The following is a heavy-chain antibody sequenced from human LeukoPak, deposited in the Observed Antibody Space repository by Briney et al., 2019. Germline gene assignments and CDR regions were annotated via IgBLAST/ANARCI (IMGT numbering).Heavy chain of an antibody. V-gene: IGHV1-8*01. J-gene: IGHJ4*02. CDR2: MNPNSGNT. Sequence: ASVKVSCKASGYTFTSYDINWVRQATGQGLEWMGWMNPNSGNTGYAQKFQGRVTMTTDTSTSTAYMELRSLRSDDTAVYYCARLPAAMAYFDYWGQGTLVTVSS. CDR1: GYTFTSYD. CDR3: ARLPAAMAYFDY. D-gene: IGHD2-2*01.